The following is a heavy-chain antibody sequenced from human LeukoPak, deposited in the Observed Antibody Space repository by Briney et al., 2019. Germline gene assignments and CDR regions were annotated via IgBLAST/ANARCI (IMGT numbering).Heavy chain of an antibody. J-gene: IGHJ6*03. CDR3: AREVDYDFWSGYLYYYYMDV. CDR1: GYTFTSYG. D-gene: IGHD3-3*01. Sequence: ASVKVSCKASGYTFTSYGIIWVRQAPGQGLEWMGWISAYNGNTNYAQKLQGRVTMTTDTPTSTAYMELRSLRSDDTAVYYCAREVDYDFWSGYLYYYYMDVWGKGTTVTVSS. V-gene: IGHV1-18*01. CDR2: ISAYNGNT.